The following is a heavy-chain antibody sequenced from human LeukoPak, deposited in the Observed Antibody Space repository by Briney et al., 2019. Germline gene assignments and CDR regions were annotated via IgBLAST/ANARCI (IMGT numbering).Heavy chain of an antibody. Sequence: PGTSLRLSCAASGFTFSNDGMHWVRQAPGKGLEWVTLISYDGSNKYYADSVKGRFTISRDNSKNTLYLQMNSLRAEDTAVYYCAKDRSGIAPGTMDNWGQGTLVTVSS. CDR1: GFTFSNDG. J-gene: IGHJ4*02. CDR3: AKDRSGIAPGTMDN. CDR2: ISYDGSNK. V-gene: IGHV3-30*18. D-gene: IGHD1-1*01.